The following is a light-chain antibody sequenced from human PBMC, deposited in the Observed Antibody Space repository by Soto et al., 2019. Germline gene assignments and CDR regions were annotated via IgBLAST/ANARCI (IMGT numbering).Light chain of an antibody. CDR2: DVS. Sequence: QSVLTQPRSVSGSPGQSVTISCTGTSSDVGGYNFVSWYQQHPGKAPKLMIYDVSKRPSGVPDRFSASKSGNTASLTISGLQAEDEAAYYCCSYAGSSSLFGGGTKVTVL. J-gene: IGLJ2*01. V-gene: IGLV2-11*01. CDR1: SSDVGGYNF. CDR3: CSYAGSSSL.